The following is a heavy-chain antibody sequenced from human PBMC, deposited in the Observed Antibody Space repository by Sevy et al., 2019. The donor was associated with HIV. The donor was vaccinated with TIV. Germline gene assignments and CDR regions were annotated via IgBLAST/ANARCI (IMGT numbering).Heavy chain of an antibody. V-gene: IGHV3-11*06. Sequence: GGSLRLSCAASEFTFSDYYMSWIRQAPGKGLEWVSYISSGSSYTNYADSVKGRFTISRDNAKNSLYLQMNSLRAEDTAVYYCARDRRNYGGQYFDFWGQGTLVTVSS. CDR1: EFTFSDYY. J-gene: IGHJ4*02. CDR3: ARDRRNYGGQYFDF. D-gene: IGHD4-17*01. CDR2: ISSGSSYT.